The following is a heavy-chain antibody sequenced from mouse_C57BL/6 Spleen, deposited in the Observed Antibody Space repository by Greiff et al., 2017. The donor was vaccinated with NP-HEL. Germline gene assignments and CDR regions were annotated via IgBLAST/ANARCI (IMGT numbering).Heavy chain of an antibody. CDR1: GFSFNTYA. J-gene: IGHJ3*01. D-gene: IGHD2-2*01. CDR3: VRGYDTVFAY. Sequence: EVHLVESGGGLVQPKGSLKLSCAASGFSFNTYAMNWVRQAPGKGLEWVARIRSKSNNYATYYADSVKDRFTISRDDSESMLYLQMNNLKTEDTAMYYCVRGYDTVFAYWGQGTLVTVSA. CDR2: IRSKSNNYAT. V-gene: IGHV10-1*01.